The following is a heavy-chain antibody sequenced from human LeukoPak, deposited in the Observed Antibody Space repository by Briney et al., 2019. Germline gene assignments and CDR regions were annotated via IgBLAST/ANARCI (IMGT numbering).Heavy chain of an antibody. D-gene: IGHD3-9*01. J-gene: IGHJ4*02. Sequence: PGGPLRLSCAASGFTFTTYVMTWVRQAPGKGLEWVSAISGSGGSTYYADSVKGRFTNSRDNSKNTLYLQMNSLRAEDTAVYYCAKVPYDILTGYFFPDYWGQGTLVTVSS. CDR1: GFTFTTYV. V-gene: IGHV3-23*01. CDR2: ISGSGGST. CDR3: AKVPYDILTGYFFPDY.